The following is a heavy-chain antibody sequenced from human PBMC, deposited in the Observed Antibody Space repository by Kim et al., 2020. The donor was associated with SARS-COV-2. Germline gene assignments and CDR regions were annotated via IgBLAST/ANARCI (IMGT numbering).Heavy chain of an antibody. V-gene: IGHV3-53*01. CDR1: GFTVSSNY. Sequence: GGSLRLSCAASGFTVSSNYMSWVRQAPGKGLEWVSVIYSGGSTYYADSVKGRFTISRDNSKNTLYLQMNSLRAEDTAVYYCARVGRGERTWYYFDYWGQGTLAT. CDR3: ARVGRGERTWYYFDY. CDR2: IYSGGST. J-gene: IGHJ4*02. D-gene: IGHD3-10*01.